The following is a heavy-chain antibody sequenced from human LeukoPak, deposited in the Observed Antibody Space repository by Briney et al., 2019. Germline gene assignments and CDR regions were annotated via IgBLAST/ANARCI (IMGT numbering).Heavy chain of an antibody. CDR3: ARGPHIAAAGPKYFQH. J-gene: IGHJ1*01. Sequence: SETLSLTCTVSGGSISSGGYYWSWIRQHPGKGLEWIGYIYYSGSTYYNPSLKSRVTISVDTSKNQFSLKLSSVTAADTAVYYCARGPHIAAAGPKYFQHWGQGTLVTVSS. D-gene: IGHD6-13*01. CDR2: IYYSGST. CDR1: GGSISSGGYY. V-gene: IGHV4-31*03.